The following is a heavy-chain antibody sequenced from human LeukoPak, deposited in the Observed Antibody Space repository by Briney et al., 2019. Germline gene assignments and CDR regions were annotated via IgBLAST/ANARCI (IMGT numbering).Heavy chain of an antibody. Sequence: SVKVPCKASGGTFSSYAISWVRQAPGQGLEWMGGIIPIFGTANYAQKFQGRVTITADESTSTAYMELSSLRSEDTAVYYCATDYYDSSGPMFPYYYGMDVWGQGTTVTVSS. CDR1: GGTFSSYA. CDR2: IIPIFGTA. J-gene: IGHJ6*02. D-gene: IGHD3-22*01. CDR3: ATDYYDSSGPMFPYYYGMDV. V-gene: IGHV1-69*13.